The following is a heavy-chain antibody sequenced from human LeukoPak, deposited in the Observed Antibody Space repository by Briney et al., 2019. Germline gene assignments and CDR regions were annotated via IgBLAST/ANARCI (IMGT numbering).Heavy chain of an antibody. V-gene: IGHV3-23*01. Sequence: GGSLGLSCAASGFTFSTYAMSWVRQAPGKGLEWVSCISASYGSTYYADSVKGRFTISRDNSKNTLYLQMNSLRAEDTAVYYCAKDYYYDPVDAFDVWGQGTMVSVSS. CDR1: GFTFSTYA. D-gene: IGHD3-22*01. CDR3: AKDYYYDPVDAFDV. J-gene: IGHJ3*01. CDR2: ISASYGST.